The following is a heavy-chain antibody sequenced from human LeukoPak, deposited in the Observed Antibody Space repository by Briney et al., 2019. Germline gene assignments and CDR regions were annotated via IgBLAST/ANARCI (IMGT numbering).Heavy chain of an antibody. J-gene: IGHJ6*04. CDR2: IIPIFGTA. D-gene: IGHD3-9*01. V-gene: IGHV1-69*13. CDR1: GGTFSSYA. Sequence: GASAKVSCKASGGTFSSYAISWVRQAPGQGLEWMGGIIPIFGTANYAQKFQGRVTITADESTSTAYMELSSLRSEDTAVYYCARGANYDILTGYYPLHYYYYGMDVWGKGTTVTVSS. CDR3: ARGANYDILTGYYPLHYYYYGMDV.